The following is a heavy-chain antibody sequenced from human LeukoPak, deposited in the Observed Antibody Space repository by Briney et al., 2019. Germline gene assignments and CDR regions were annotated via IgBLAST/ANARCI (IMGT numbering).Heavy chain of an antibody. CDR1: GGSISSYY. J-gene: IGHJ4*02. V-gene: IGHV4-59*01. CDR2: IYNSGST. Sequence: SETLFLTCTVSGGSISSYYWNWIRQPPGKGLEWIGYIYNSGSTNYNPSLKSRVTISVDTSKNQFSLKLSSVTAADTAVYYCAIQDRTYSSSWYDYWGQGTLVTVSS. D-gene: IGHD6-13*01. CDR3: AIQDRTYSSSWYDY.